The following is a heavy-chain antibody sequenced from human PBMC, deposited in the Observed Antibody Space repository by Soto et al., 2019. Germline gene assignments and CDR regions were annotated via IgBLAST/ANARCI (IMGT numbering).Heavy chain of an antibody. CDR1: GASISSSY. J-gene: IGHJ6*02. V-gene: IGHV4-59*01. CDR2: IFHSGTT. Sequence: SETLSLTCTVSGASISSSYWSWIRQPPGKGLEWIGYIFHSGTTNYNPSLKSRVTISVDTSKNQFSLKLSSVTAADTAVYYCARDRVVVVAATPGDYYYYGMDVWGQGTTVTVSS. D-gene: IGHD2-15*01. CDR3: ARDRVVVVAATPGDYYYYGMDV.